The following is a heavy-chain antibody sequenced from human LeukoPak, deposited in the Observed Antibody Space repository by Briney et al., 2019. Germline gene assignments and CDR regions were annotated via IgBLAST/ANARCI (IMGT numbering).Heavy chain of an antibody. CDR1: GGTFSSYA. Sequence: GASVKVSCKASGGTFSSYAIRRVRQAPGQGLEWMGGIIPIFGTANYAQKFQGRVTITTDESTSTAYMELSSLRSEDTAVYYCATVLRFLEKDAFDIWGQGTMVTVSS. CDR2: IIPIFGTA. J-gene: IGHJ3*02. V-gene: IGHV1-69*05. D-gene: IGHD3-3*01. CDR3: ATVLRFLEKDAFDI.